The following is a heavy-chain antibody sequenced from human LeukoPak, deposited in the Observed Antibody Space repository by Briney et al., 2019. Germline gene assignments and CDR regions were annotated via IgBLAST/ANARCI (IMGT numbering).Heavy chain of an antibody. CDR3: ARTVGATSTSFDY. V-gene: IGHV4-59*08. CDR2: ISYSGGT. J-gene: IGHJ4*02. Sequence: PSETLSLTCTVSGGSISSYYWSWIRQSPGKGLEWIGYISYSGGTNYNPSLKSRVTISVDTSKNQFSLRLRSVAAADTAVYYCARTVGATSTSFDYWGQGTLVTVSS. CDR1: GGSISSYY. D-gene: IGHD1-26*01.